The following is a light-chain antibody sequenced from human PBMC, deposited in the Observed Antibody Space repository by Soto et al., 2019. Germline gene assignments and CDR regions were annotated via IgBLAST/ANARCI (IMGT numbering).Light chain of an antibody. CDR3: QQYHTWT. Sequence: DIQMTQSPSTLSASVGYRFTITCRASQSISSWLAWYQQKPGKAPKLLIYDASSLESGVPSRFSGSGSGTEFTLTISSLQPDDFATYYCQQYHTWTFGQGTTGDIK. J-gene: IGKJ1*01. CDR1: QSISSW. CDR2: DAS. V-gene: IGKV1-5*01.